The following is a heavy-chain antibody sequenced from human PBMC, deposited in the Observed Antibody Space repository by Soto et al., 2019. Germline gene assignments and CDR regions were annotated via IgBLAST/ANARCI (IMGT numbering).Heavy chain of an antibody. D-gene: IGHD3-22*01. V-gene: IGHV1-69*02. CDR1: GGTFSSYT. CDR3: ASRYDSSDY. J-gene: IGHJ4*02. Sequence: QVQLVQSGTEVKKPGSSVKVSCKASGGTFSSYTISWVRQAPGQGLEWMGRIIPILSIANYAQKFQGRVTITADKSTSTAYMELSSLRSEDTAVYYCASRYDSSDYWGQGTLVTVSS. CDR2: IIPILSIA.